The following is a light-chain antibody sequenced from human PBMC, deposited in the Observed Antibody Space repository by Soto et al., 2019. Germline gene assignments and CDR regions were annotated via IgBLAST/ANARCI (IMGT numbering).Light chain of an antibody. CDR3: CSYGAR. V-gene: IGLV2-11*01. CDR1: SSDVGGYNY. J-gene: IGLJ3*02. Sequence: QSALTQPRSVSGSPGQSVAISCTGTSSDVGGYNYVSWYQKHPGKAPKLVIFDVTKRPSGVPDRFSGSKSGNTASLTISGLRAEDEADYYCCSYGARFGGGTKSPS. CDR2: DVT.